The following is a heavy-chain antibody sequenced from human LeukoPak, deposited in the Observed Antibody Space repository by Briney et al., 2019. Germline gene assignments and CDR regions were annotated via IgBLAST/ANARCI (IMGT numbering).Heavy chain of an antibody. J-gene: IGHJ5*02. CDR3: AKDGPTAIPGWFDP. V-gene: IGHV3-23*01. D-gene: IGHD2-21*02. CDR2: ISSSGGST. Sequence: QTGGSLRLSCAASGFNFTNYAMNWVRQAPGRGLEWVSLISSSGGSTYYAGSVKGRFSISRDNSKNTLYLQMNSLRAEDTAIYYCAKDGPTAIPGWFDPWGQGTLVTVSS. CDR1: GFNFTNYA.